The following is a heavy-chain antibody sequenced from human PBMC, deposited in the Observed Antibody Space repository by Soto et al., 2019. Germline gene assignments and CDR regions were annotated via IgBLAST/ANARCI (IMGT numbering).Heavy chain of an antibody. CDR3: ARSRQQQLEYYFDY. Sequence: EVQLVESGGGLVKPGGSLRLSCAASGFTFSSYSMNWVRQAPGKGLEWVSSISSSSSYIYYADSVKGRFTISRDNAKNSLYLQMNSLRAEDTAVYYCARSRQQQLEYYFDYWGQGTLVTVSS. V-gene: IGHV3-21*01. D-gene: IGHD6-13*01. CDR1: GFTFSSYS. J-gene: IGHJ4*02. CDR2: ISSSSSYI.